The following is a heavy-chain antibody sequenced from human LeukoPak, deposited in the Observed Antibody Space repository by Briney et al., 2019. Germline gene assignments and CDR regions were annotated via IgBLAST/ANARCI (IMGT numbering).Heavy chain of an antibody. Sequence: GGSLRLSCAASGFSFSGYWMRWIRQTPGKGLEWVANISPVGNDKYYKDSVKGRFTVSRDNAENSLYLQMNSLRAEDTAVYYCAREEMGGTTRSGALTWGQGTLVTVSS. V-gene: IGHV3-7*01. D-gene: IGHD1-14*01. CDR2: ISPVGNDK. CDR3: AREEMGGTTRSGALT. CDR1: GFSFSGYW. J-gene: IGHJ5*02.